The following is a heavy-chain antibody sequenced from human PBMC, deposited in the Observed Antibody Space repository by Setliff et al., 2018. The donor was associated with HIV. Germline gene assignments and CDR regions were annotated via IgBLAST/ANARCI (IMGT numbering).Heavy chain of an antibody. CDR2: IYHSGST. Sequence: PSETLSLTCTVSGGSVSNYYWTWIRQPPGKGLEWIASIYHSGSTYYNPSLKSRVSMSVDTSKNQFYLHLSSVTAADTAVYYCARVSPLTHYYYMDMWGKGTTVTVSS. CDR3: ARVSPLTHYYYMDM. J-gene: IGHJ6*03. D-gene: IGHD7-27*01. CDR1: GGSVSNYY. V-gene: IGHV4-59*04.